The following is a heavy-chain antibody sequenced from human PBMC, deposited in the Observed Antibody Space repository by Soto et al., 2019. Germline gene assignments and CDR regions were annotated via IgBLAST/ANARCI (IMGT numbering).Heavy chain of an antibody. J-gene: IGHJ6*02. Sequence: SETLSLTCTVSGGSISSGGYYWSWIRQHPGKGLEWIGYIYYSGSTYYNPSLKSRVTISVDTSKNQFSLKLSSVTAADTAVYYCASIIVGTTDGMDVRGQGTTVTVSS. V-gene: IGHV4-31*03. CDR2: IYYSGST. CDR1: GGSISSGGYY. CDR3: ASIIVGTTDGMDV. D-gene: IGHD1-1*01.